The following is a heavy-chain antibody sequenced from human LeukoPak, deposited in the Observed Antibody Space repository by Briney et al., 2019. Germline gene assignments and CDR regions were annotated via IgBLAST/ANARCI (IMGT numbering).Heavy chain of an antibody. Sequence: GGSLRLSCAASGFTFSNYWMYWVRQAPGKGLECVATINQDGSQKSYLGSVNGRFTISRDNAKNSLYLQMNSLRAEDTAMYYCARWAYRGQGTLVSVSS. J-gene: IGHJ4*02. V-gene: IGHV3-7*05. CDR3: ARWAY. CDR2: INQDGSQK. CDR1: GFTFSNYW.